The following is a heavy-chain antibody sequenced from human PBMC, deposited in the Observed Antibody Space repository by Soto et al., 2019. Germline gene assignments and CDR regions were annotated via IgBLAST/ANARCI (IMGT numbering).Heavy chain of an antibody. Sequence: EVQLLESGGGLVQPGGSLRLSCAASGFTFSSYAMSWVRQAPGKGLEWVSAISGSGGSTYYADSVKGRFTISRDNSKNTLYLQMNSLRAEDTAIYYCAKENLEGSGWPRRGVFDSWGQGTLVTVSS. J-gene: IGHJ4*02. D-gene: IGHD6-19*01. CDR2: ISGSGGST. CDR1: GFTFSSYA. V-gene: IGHV3-23*01. CDR3: AKENLEGSGWPRRGVFDS.